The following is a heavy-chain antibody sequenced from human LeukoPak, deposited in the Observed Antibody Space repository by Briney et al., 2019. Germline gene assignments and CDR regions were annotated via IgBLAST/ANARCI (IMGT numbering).Heavy chain of an antibody. CDR3: ARVTVVTDLFSAVDY. Sequence: GGSLRLSCAASGFTLSSYSTNWVRQAPGKGLEWVSSISSSSSYIYYADSVKGRFTISRDNAKNSLYLQMNSLRAEDTAVYYCARVTVVTDLFSAVDYWGQGTLVTVSS. J-gene: IGHJ4*02. CDR1: GFTLSSYS. V-gene: IGHV3-21*01. D-gene: IGHD4-23*01. CDR2: ISSSSSYI.